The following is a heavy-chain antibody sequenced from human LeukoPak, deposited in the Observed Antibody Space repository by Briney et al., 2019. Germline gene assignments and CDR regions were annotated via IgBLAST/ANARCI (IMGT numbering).Heavy chain of an antibody. J-gene: IGHJ6*03. CDR3: ARGYCSGGSCYSYYYYNYMDV. D-gene: IGHD2-15*01. V-gene: IGHV4-39*07. CDR2: INYSGST. CDR1: GGSISNSFYY. Sequence: SETLSLTCTVSGGSISNSFYYWGWIRQPPGKGLEWIGSINYSGSTYYNPSLKSRVTISVDTSKNQFSLKLSSVTAADTAVYYCARGYCSGGSCYSYYYYNYMDVWGKGTTVTVSS.